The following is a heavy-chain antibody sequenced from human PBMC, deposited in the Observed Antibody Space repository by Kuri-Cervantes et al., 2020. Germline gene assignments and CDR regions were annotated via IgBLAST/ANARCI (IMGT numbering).Heavy chain of an antibody. CDR2: ISGSDYSR. Sequence: ETLSLTCAASGFTFSNAWMTWVRQAPGKGLEWVSSISGSDYSRYADSVKGRFTISRDNSKNTLYLQMNSLRAEDTAVYYCAKDPNGDYVGAFDDWGQGTLVTVSS. V-gene: IGHV3-23*01. D-gene: IGHD4-17*01. J-gene: IGHJ4*02. CDR1: GFTFSNAW. CDR3: AKDPNGDYVGAFDD.